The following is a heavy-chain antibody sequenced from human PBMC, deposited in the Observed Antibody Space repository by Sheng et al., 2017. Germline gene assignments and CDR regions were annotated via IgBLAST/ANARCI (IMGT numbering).Heavy chain of an antibody. V-gene: IGHV3-23*01. CDR2: ISGSGGST. CDR1: GFTFSSYA. CDR3: AKDRRITMIVMGGGYYMDV. D-gene: IGHD3-22*01. J-gene: IGHJ6*03. Sequence: EVQLLESGGGLVQPGGSLRLSCAASGFTFSSYAMSWVRQAPGKGLEWVSAISGSGGSTYYADSVKGRFTISRDNSKNTLYLQMNSLRAEDTAVYYCAKDRRITMIVMGGGYYMDVWGQGTTVTV.